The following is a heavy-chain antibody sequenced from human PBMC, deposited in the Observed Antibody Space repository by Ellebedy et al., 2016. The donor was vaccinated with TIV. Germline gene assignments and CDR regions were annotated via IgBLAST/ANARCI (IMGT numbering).Heavy chain of an antibody. Sequence: AASVKVSCKASGYTFTSYAMHWVRQAPGQRLEWMGWINAGNGNTKYSQKFQGRVTITRDTSASTAYMGLSSLRSEDTAVYYCARGPSGYGSLNWGQGTLVTVSS. V-gene: IGHV1-3*01. CDR3: ARGPSGYGSLN. CDR2: INAGNGNT. D-gene: IGHD5-12*01. CDR1: GYTFTSYA. J-gene: IGHJ4*02.